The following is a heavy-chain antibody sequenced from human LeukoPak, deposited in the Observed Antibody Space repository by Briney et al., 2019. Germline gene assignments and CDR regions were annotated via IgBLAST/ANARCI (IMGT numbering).Heavy chain of an antibody. CDR2: IYYSGST. V-gene: IGHV4-59*01. CDR1: GGSTSSYY. D-gene: IGHD5-18*01. CDR3: ARGHNYGRLWDY. Sequence: SETLSLTCTVSGGSTSSYYWSWIRQPPGKGLEWIGYIYYSGSTNYNPSLKSRVTISVDTSKNQFSLKLSSVTAADTAVYYCARGHNYGRLWDYWGQGTLVTVSS. J-gene: IGHJ4*02.